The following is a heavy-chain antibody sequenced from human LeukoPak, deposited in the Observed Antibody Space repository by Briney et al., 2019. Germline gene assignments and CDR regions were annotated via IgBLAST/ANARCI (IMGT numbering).Heavy chain of an antibody. V-gene: IGHV4-34*01. CDR2: INHSGST. J-gene: IGHJ5*02. D-gene: IGHD1-1*01. Sequence: PSETLSLTCAVYGGSFSGYYWSWIRQPPGKGLEWIGEINHSGSTNYNPSRKSRVTISVDTSKNQFSLKLSSVTAADTAVYYCARRYRVLDPWGQGTLVTVSS. CDR1: GGSFSGYY. CDR3: ARRYRVLDP.